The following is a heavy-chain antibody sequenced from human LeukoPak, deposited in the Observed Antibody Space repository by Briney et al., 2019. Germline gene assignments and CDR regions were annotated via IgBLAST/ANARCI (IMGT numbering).Heavy chain of an antibody. D-gene: IGHD6-13*01. J-gene: IGHJ4*02. CDR2: IKQDGSEK. CDR1: GFTFSSYW. Sequence: PGGSLRLSCAASGFTFSSYWMSWVRQAPGKGLEWVANIKQDGSEKYYVDSVKGRFTISRDNSKNTLYLQMNSLRAEDTAVYYCARETGIAAAGTVFDYWGQGTLVTVSS. CDR3: ARETGIAAAGTVFDY. V-gene: IGHV3-7*01.